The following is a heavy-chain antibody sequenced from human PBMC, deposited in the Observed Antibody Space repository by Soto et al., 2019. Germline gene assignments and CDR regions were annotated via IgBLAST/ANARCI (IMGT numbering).Heavy chain of an antibody. J-gene: IGHJ5*02. CDR2: ISAYNGNT. Sequence: QVQLVQSGAEVKKPGASVKVSCKASGYTFTSYGISWVRQAPGQGLEWMGWISAYNGNTNYAQKLQGRVTMTTDTSTSTAYMELRRLRSDVTAVYYCARVVHYSNYRHTGWFDPWGQGTLVTVSS. CDR1: GYTFTSYG. CDR3: ARVVHYSNYRHTGWFDP. V-gene: IGHV1-18*04. D-gene: IGHD4-4*01.